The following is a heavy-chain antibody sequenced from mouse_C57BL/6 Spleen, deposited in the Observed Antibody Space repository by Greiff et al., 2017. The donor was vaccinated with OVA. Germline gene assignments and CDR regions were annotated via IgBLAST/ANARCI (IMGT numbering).Heavy chain of an antibody. CDR1: GYTFTSYW. J-gene: IGHJ2*01. CDR3: ARGFYGSSLYYFDD. CDR2: IDPSDSYT. Sequence: QVQLQQPGAELVKPGASVKLSCKASGYTFTSYWMQWVKQRPGQGLEWIGEIDPSDSYTNYHQKFKGKATLTVDTSSSTAYMQLSSLTSEDSAVYYCARGFYGSSLYYFDDGGQGTTLTVSS. D-gene: IGHD1-1*01. V-gene: IGHV1-50*01.